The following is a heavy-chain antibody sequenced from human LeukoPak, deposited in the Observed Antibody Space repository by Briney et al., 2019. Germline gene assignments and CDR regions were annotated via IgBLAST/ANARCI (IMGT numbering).Heavy chain of an antibody. CDR1: GGSVIGYY. V-gene: IGHV4-34*01. Sequence: PSETLSLTCAVYGGSVIGYYWRWIRQPPGKGLEWIGEINHSGSTNYNPSLKSRVTISVDTSKNKLSLKLSSVTAADTAVYYCARGIAIGYYFDYWGQGTLVTVSS. D-gene: IGHD6-13*01. CDR2: INHSGST. CDR3: ARGIAIGYYFDY. J-gene: IGHJ4*02.